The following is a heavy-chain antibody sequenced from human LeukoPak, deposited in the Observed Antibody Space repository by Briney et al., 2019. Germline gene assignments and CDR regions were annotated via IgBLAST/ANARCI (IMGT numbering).Heavy chain of an antibody. CDR1: GFTFSGYS. D-gene: IGHD3-10*01. CDR3: ASGHGSGTYFLAGTIDY. J-gene: IGHJ4*02. V-gene: IGHV3-21*01. Sequence: PGGSLRLSCAASGFTFSGYSLNWVRQAPGKGLEWVSSIDTTSSSIHYEDSVKGRFTNSRDNAKNSMYLQMNNLRVEDTAVYFCASGHGSGTYFLAGTIDYWGRGTLVTVSS. CDR2: IDTTSSSI.